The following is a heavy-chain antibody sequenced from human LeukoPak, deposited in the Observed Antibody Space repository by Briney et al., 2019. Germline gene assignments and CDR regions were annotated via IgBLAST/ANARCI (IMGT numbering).Heavy chain of an antibody. J-gene: IGHJ4*02. CDR2: IHYSGST. Sequence: SQTLSLTCTVSGGSISSGTYYWSWIRQHPGKGLEWIAYIHYSGSTYYNPSLKSRVSISVDTSKNQFSLKLSSVTAADTAVYYCASATVAGTHFDYWGQGTLVTASS. D-gene: IGHD6-19*01. CDR3: ASATVAGTHFDY. V-gene: IGHV4-31*03. CDR1: GGSISSGTYY.